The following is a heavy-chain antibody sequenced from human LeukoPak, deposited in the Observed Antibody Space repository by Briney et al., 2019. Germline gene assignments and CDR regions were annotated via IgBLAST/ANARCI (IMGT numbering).Heavy chain of an antibody. CDR2: ITTSGNTL. CDR3: ARKTYYYDSGSYSKSYYFDY. J-gene: IGHJ4*02. V-gene: IGHV3-48*03. D-gene: IGHD3-10*01. Sequence: PGGSLRLSCAASGFTFSTYEMNWVRQAPGKGLEWLSFITTSGNTLYADSVKGRFTISRDNAKNSLFLQLDSLRAEDTAVYYCARKTYYYDSGSYSKSYYFDYWGQGTLVTVSS. CDR1: GFTFSTYE.